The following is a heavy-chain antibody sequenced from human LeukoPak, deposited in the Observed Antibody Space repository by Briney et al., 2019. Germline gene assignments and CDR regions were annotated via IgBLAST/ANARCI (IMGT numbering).Heavy chain of an antibody. D-gene: IGHD6-19*01. CDR3: ARYNSGWSYFDY. CDR2: IFYSGNT. CDR1: GDSISNYY. J-gene: IGHJ4*02. Sequence: SETLSLTCTVSGDSISNYYWSWIRQPPGKRLDWIGYIFYSGNTNYNPSLKSRVTMSVDTSKSQFSLKLSSVTAADTAIYYCARYNSGWSYFDYWGQGTLVTVSS. V-gene: IGHV4-59*01.